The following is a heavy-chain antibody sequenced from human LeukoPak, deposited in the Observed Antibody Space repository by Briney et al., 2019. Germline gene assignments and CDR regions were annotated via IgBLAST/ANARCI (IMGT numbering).Heavy chain of an antibody. CDR3: ASQTGTTSGSLY. CDR2: INHSGST. V-gene: IGHV4-34*01. Sequence: SETLSLTCAVYGRSFSGYYWSWIRQPPGKGLEWIGEINHSGSTNYNPSLKSRVTISVDTSKNQFSLKLSSVTAADTAVYYCASQTGTTSGSLYRGQGTLVTVSS. CDR1: GRSFSGYY. J-gene: IGHJ4*02. D-gene: IGHD1-7*01.